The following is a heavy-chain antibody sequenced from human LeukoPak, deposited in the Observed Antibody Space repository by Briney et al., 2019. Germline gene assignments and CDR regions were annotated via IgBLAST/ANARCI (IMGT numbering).Heavy chain of an antibody. V-gene: IGHV4-38-2*02. CDR2: IYHSGST. CDR1: GYSISSGYY. J-gene: IGHJ4*02. Sequence: SETLSLTCTVSGYSISSGYYWGWIRQPPGKGLEWIGSIYHSGSTYYNPSLKSRVTISVDTSKNQFSLKLSSVTAADTAVYYCARGHRYSSGLYYFDCWGQGTLVTVSS. D-gene: IGHD6-19*01. CDR3: ARGHRYSSGLYYFDC.